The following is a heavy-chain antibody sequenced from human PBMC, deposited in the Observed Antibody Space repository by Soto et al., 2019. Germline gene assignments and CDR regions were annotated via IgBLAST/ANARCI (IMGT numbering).Heavy chain of an antibody. V-gene: IGHV3-30-3*01. CDR1: GFTFSSYS. J-gene: IGHJ4*02. CDR2: ISSDGYNK. Sequence: QVQLVESGGGVVQPGRSLRLSCAASGFTFSSYSMQWVRQAPGKGLEWVAVISSDGYNKYYTDSVKGRFTISRDNSQNTLYLQMNSLRDEDTALYFCARDGGQAAAGTFDYWGQGTLVSVSS. D-gene: IGHD6-13*01. CDR3: ARDGGQAAAGTFDY.